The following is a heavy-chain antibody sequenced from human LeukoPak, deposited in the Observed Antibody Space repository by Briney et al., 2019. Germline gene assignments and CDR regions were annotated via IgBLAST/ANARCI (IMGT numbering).Heavy chain of an antibody. CDR2: IYHSEST. CDR3: TRRAGTDSNGAFDI. Sequence: SETLSLTCAVSGGSISSSTWWTWVRQPPGKGLEWIGEIYHSESTNSNPSLKSRVTISVDKSKNQFSLNLSSVTAADTAVYYCTRRAGTDSNGAFDIWGQGTVVTVSS. V-gene: IGHV4-4*02. J-gene: IGHJ3*02. D-gene: IGHD6-19*01. CDR1: GGSISSSTW.